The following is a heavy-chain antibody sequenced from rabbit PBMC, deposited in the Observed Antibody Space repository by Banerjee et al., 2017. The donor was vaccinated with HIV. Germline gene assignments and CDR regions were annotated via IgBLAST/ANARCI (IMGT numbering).Heavy chain of an antibody. V-gene: IGHV1S40*01. D-gene: IGHD4-1*01. CDR2: FDPFIDST. CDR1: GFSFSSSYW. J-gene: IGHJ4*01. Sequence: QSLEESGGDLVKPGASLTLTCKASGFSFSSSYWMCWVRQAPGKGLEWIGYFDPFIDSTYYANWVNGRFTISSHNAQSTLYLQLHSLTAADTATYFCARDLAGVIGWNFNLWGQGTLVTVS. CDR3: ARDLAGVIGWNFNL.